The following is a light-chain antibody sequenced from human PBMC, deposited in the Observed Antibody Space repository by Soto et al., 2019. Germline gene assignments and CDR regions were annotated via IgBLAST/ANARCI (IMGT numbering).Light chain of an antibody. CDR2: GAS. J-gene: IGKJ1*01. CDR1: QSVSSSY. V-gene: IGKV3-20*01. CDR3: QHYVNSPEST. Sequence: EIVLTQSPGTLSLSPGERATLSCRASQSVSSSYLAWYQQKPGQAPRLLIYGASGRATGIPDRFSGSGSGTDFTLTISRLEPEDFAVYYCQHYVNSPESTFGQGTKVEIK.